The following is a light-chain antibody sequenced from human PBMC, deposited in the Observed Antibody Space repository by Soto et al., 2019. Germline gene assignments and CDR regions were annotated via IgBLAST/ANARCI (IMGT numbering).Light chain of an antibody. CDR3: QQYGSSSTWT. CDR2: AAS. J-gene: IGKJ1*01. V-gene: IGKV3-20*01. Sequence: EIVLTQSPGTLSLSPGERATLSCRASQSVSSAYLAWYQHKPGQPPTLLIYAASSRVTGIPDRFSGSGSGTGFTLIISSLEPEDFSVYYCQQYGSSSTWTFGQGTKVEIK. CDR1: QSVSSAY.